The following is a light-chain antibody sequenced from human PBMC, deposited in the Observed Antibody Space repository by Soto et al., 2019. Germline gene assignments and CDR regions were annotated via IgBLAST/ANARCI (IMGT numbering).Light chain of an antibody. J-gene: IGLJ1*01. CDR1: SSNIGSSN. CDR2: TNN. CDR3: AAWDDSLNGRV. Sequence: QSVLTQPPSASWTPGQRVTISCSGRSSNIGSSNVNWYQQLPGTAPKLLIYTNNQRPSGVPDRFSGSKSGTSASLAISGLQSEDEADYYCAAWDDSLNGRVFGTGTKVTVL. V-gene: IGLV1-44*01.